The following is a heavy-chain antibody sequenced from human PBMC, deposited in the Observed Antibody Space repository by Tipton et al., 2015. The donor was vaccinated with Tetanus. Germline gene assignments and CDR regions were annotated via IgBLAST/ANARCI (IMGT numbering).Heavy chain of an antibody. CDR2: IYYSGST. CDR3: ARGLTIFGVERTFDY. Sequence: TLSLTCTVSGGSISSSSYYWGWIRQPPGKGLEWIGSIYYSGSTYYNPSLKSRVTISVDTSKNQFSLKLSSVTAADTAVYYCARGLTIFGVERTFDYWGQGTLVTVSS. V-gene: IGHV4-39*07. CDR1: GGSISSSSYY. J-gene: IGHJ4*02. D-gene: IGHD3-3*01.